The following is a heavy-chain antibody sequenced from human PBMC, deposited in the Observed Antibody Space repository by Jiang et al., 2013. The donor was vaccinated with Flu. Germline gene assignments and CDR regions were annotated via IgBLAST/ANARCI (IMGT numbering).Heavy chain of an antibody. CDR1: GGSISSSSYY. D-gene: IGHD2-2*01. CDR2: IYYSGST. V-gene: IGHV4-39*01. J-gene: IGHJ5*02. CDR3: ARHASTFAVVVVPAATNWFDP. Sequence: GPGLVKPSETLSLTCTVSGGSISSSSYYWGWIRQPPGKGLEWIGSIYYSGSTYYNPSLKSRVTISVDTSKNQFSLKLSSVTAADTAVYYCARHASTFAVVVVPAATNWFDPWGQGTLVTVSS.